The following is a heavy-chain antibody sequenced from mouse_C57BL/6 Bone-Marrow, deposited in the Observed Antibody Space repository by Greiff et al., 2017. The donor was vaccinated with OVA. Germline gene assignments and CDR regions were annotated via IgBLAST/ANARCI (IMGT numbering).Heavy chain of an antibody. CDR3: ARRFYDGYYPYYFDY. D-gene: IGHD2-3*01. Sequence: LQESGAELVKPGASVKISCKASGYAFSSYWMNWVKQRPGKGLEWIGQIYPGDGDTNYNGKFKGKATLTADKSSSTAYMQLSSLTSEDSAVYFCARRFYDGYYPYYFDYWGQGTTLTVSS. J-gene: IGHJ2*01. CDR2: IYPGDGDT. V-gene: IGHV1-80*01. CDR1: GYAFSSYW.